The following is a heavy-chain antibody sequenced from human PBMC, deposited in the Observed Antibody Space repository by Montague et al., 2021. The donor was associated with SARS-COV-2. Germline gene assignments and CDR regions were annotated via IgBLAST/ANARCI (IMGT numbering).Heavy chain of an antibody. CDR1: GFTFGNYA. D-gene: IGHD6-19*01. J-gene: IGHJ6*02. CDR2: IYSGGNTI. V-gene: IGHV3-23*03. Sequence: SLRLSCAASGFTFGNYAMNWVRQAPGKGLEWVSIIYSGGNTIDYAESVKGRFTISRDNSENMLYLQMNSLRAEDTAVYYCAKELALAGQYYSYGMDVWGQGTTVTVSS. CDR3: AKELALAGQYYSYGMDV.